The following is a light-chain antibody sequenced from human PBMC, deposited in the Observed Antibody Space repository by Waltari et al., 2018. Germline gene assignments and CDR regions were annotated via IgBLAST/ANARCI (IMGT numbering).Light chain of an antibody. Sequence: QSALTQPRSVSGSPGQSVTIPCTGTSSDVGGSKYVPWSHPHPGKAPKLIIYDVTKRPSGVPDRFSGSKSGNTASLTISGLQAEDEADYYCCSYGGSYSFVVFGGGTKLTVL. CDR3: CSYGGSYSFVV. CDR2: DVT. CDR1: SSDVGGSKY. J-gene: IGLJ2*01. V-gene: IGLV2-11*01.